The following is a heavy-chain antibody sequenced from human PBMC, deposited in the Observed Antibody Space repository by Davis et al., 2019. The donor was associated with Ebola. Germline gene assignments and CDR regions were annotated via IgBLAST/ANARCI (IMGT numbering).Heavy chain of an antibody. Sequence: GGSLRLSCAASGFTFSSISMSWVRQAPGKGLEWVATIKQDGSEKYYVDSVKGRFTISRDNAKNSLYLQMNSLRAEDTAVYYCARETPEGMDVWGQGTTVTVSS. J-gene: IGHJ6*02. CDR1: GFTFSSIS. CDR3: ARETPEGMDV. V-gene: IGHV3-7*01. CDR2: IKQDGSEK.